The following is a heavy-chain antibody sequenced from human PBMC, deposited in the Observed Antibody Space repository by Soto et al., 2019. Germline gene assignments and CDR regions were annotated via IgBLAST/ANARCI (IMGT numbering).Heavy chain of an antibody. J-gene: IGHJ6*02. V-gene: IGHV4-31*03. Sequence: SETLSLTCTVSGGSISSGGYYWSWIRQHPGKGMEWIGYIYYSGSTYYNPSLKSRVTISVDTSKNQFSLKLSSVTAADTAVYYCARFDYYYGMDVWGQGTTVTVSS. CDR1: GGSISSGGYY. CDR2: IYYSGST. CDR3: ARFDYYYGMDV.